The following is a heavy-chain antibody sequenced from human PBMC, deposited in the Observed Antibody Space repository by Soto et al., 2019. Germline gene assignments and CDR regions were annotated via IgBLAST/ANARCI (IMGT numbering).Heavy chain of an antibody. V-gene: IGHV5-51*01. J-gene: IGHJ6*02. Sequence: GESLKISCKGSGYSFTSYWIGWVRQMPGKGLEWMGIIYPGDSDTRYSPSFQGQVTISADKSISTAYLQWSSLKASDTAMYYCARHYCSSTSCYPVYYYYGMDVWSQGTTVTVSS. CDR2: IYPGDSDT. CDR3: ARHYCSSTSCYPVYYYYGMDV. D-gene: IGHD2-2*01. CDR1: GYSFTSYW.